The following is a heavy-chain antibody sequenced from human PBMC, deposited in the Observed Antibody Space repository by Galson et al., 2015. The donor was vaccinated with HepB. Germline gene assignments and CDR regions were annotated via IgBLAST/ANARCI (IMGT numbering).Heavy chain of an antibody. J-gene: IGHJ4*02. V-gene: IGHV4-34*01. Sequence: SETLSLTCAVYGGSFSGYYWSWIRQPPGKGLEWIGEINHSGSTNYNPSLKSRVTMSVDTSKNQFSLKLSSVTAADTAVYYCARGEDIVEGAVAVWGQGTLVTVSS. CDR1: GGSFSGYY. CDR2: INHSGST. CDR3: ARGEDIVEGAVAV. D-gene: IGHD6-19*01.